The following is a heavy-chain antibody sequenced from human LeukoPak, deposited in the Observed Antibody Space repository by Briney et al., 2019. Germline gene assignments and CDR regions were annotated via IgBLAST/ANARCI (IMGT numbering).Heavy chain of an antibody. Sequence: GGSLRLSCAASGFTFSSYSMNWVRQAPGKGLEWVSSISSSSSYTYYADSVKGRFTISRDNAKNSLYLQMNSLRAEDTAVYYCARIVGVGYFDYWGQGTLVTVSS. CDR1: GFTFSSYS. D-gene: IGHD2-15*01. V-gene: IGHV3-21*01. CDR3: ARIVGVGYFDY. J-gene: IGHJ4*02. CDR2: ISSSSSYT.